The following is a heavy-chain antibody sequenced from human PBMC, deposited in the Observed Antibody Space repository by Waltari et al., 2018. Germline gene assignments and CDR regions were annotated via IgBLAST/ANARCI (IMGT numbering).Heavy chain of an antibody. Sequence: QLQLQESGPGRVKPSETLSLTCTVSGGSISRSSYYWGWIRQPPGKGLEWIGSIYYSGSTYYNPSLKSRVTISVDTSKNQFSLKLSSVTAADTAVYYCARLTYYYDSSGYYPIDYWGQGTLVTVSS. D-gene: IGHD3-22*01. CDR1: GGSISRSSYY. CDR2: IYYSGST. V-gene: IGHV4-39*01. CDR3: ARLTYYYDSSGYYPIDY. J-gene: IGHJ4*02.